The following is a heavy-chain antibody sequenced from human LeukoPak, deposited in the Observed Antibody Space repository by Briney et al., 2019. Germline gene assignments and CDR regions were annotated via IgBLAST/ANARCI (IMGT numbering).Heavy chain of an antibody. CDR2: IYYSGST. CDR3: ARDLYSSSWSGFDY. V-gene: IGHV4-59*01. D-gene: IGHD6-13*01. J-gene: IGHJ4*02. CDR1: GGSISSYY. Sequence: PSETLSLTCTVSGGSISSYYWSWIRQPPGKGLEWIGYIYYSGSTNYNPSLKSRVTISVDTSKNQFSLKLSSVTAADTAVYYCARDLYSSSWSGFDYWGQGTLVTVSS.